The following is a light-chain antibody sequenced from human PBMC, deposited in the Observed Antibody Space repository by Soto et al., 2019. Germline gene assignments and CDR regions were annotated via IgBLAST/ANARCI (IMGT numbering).Light chain of an antibody. J-gene: IGKJ3*01. CDR2: DAS. V-gene: IGKV3-15*01. Sequence: EVGLKQSPAILSVYRGETSTLSSPASQSISRSLAWYQQKPGQAPRLLISDASTRATGIPDRFSGSGSGTEFTLTISSLQSEDFAVYYCKQYNKWLPSLPFCGGSNAAIK. CDR1: QSISRS. CDR3: KQYNKWLPSLP.